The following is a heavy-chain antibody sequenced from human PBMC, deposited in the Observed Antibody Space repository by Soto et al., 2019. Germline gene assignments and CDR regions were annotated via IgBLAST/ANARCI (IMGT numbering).Heavy chain of an antibody. D-gene: IGHD3-9*01. CDR3: ARDFERSAIGP. V-gene: IGHV1-8*01. Sequence: ASVKVSCKASGYTFTTYDISWVRQATGQGLEWMGWMNPYSGNTGYAQKFQGRVTVTRNTSISTVYMELSGLRPDDTAVYFCARDFERSAIGPWGQGTSVTVSS. J-gene: IGHJ5*02. CDR1: GYTFTTYD. CDR2: MNPYSGNT.